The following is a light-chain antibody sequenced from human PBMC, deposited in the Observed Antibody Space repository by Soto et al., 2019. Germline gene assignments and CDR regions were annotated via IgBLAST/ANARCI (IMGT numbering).Light chain of an antibody. CDR1: SSNIESNT. CDR2: SIN. V-gene: IGLV1-44*01. CDR3: AAWDHSLKGWV. Sequence: QSVLTQPPSASGTPGQRVTISCSGSSSNIESNTVNWYQQLPGTAPKLLIYSINQRPSGVPDRFSGSKSGTSASLAISGLQSEDEADYYCAAWDHSLKGWVFGGGTKVTVL. J-gene: IGLJ3*02.